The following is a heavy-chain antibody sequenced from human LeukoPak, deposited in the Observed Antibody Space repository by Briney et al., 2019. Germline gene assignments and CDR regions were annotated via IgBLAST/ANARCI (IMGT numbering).Heavy chain of an antibody. Sequence: ASVKVSCKASGYTFTGYYIHWVRQAPGQGLEWMGWISAYNGNTNYAQKLQGRVTMTTDTSTSTAYMELRSLRSDDTAVYYCARGASIVVVPAATDNWFDPWGQGTLVTVSS. CDR3: ARGASIVVVPAATDNWFDP. CDR2: ISAYNGNT. D-gene: IGHD2-2*01. V-gene: IGHV1-18*04. CDR1: GYTFTGYY. J-gene: IGHJ5*02.